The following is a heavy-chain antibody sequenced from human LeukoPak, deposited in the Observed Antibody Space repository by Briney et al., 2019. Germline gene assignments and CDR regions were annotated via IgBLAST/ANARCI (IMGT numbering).Heavy chain of an antibody. J-gene: IGHJ4*02. CDR3: TRQSYSGPPERYDLDY. Sequence: GESLKLSCAASGFTFSGAAIHWVRQAPGKGLEWVGRIRNKANNYATAYAASVKGRFVISRDDSENTAYLQMNSLKTEDTAMYYCTRQSYSGPPERYDLDYWGQGTLVTVSS. CDR2: IRNKANNYAT. CDR1: GFTFSGAA. D-gene: IGHD2-15*01. V-gene: IGHV3-73*01.